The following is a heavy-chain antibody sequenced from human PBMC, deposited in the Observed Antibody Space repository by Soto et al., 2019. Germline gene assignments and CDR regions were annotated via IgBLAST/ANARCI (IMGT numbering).Heavy chain of an antibody. CDR2: IYHSGST. CDR3: AAGGGLPRYY. J-gene: IGHJ4*02. Sequence: QLQLQESGSGLVKPSQTLSLTCAVSGGSISSGGYSWSWIRQPPGKGLEWIGYIYHSGSTYYNPSLKRRVPISVDGSKNQFSLKLSSVTAADPAVYYCAAGGGLPRYYWGQGTLVTVSS. V-gene: IGHV4-30-2*01. D-gene: IGHD5-12*01. CDR1: GGSISSGGYS.